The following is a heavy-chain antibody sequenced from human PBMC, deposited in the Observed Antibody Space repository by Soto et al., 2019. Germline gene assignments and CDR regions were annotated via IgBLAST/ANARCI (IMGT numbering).Heavy chain of an antibody. J-gene: IGHJ5*02. D-gene: IGHD1-26*01. CDR1: GYTFTSYG. CDR2: ISAYNYNT. Sequence: GASVKVSCKASGYTFTSYGLSWVRQAPGQGLEWMGRISAYNYNTNYAQKLQGRVTMTTDTSTSTAYMELRSLRSDDTAVYYCARVVGALGHWFEPWGQGTLVTVSS. CDR3: ARVVGALGHWFEP. V-gene: IGHV1-18*01.